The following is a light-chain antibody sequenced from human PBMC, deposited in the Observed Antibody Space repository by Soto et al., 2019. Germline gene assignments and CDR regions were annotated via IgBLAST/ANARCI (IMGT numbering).Light chain of an antibody. J-gene: IGLJ2*01. CDR2: DVS. Sequence: QSVLTQPASLSGSPGQSITISCTGTSTDIGSYNYVSWYQQHPVKAPKLMIFDVSYRPSGISDRFSGSKSGNTASLTISGLQPEDEADYYCSSYGASSTLFGGGTKVTVL. CDR1: STDIGSYNY. V-gene: IGLV2-14*03. CDR3: SSYGASSTL.